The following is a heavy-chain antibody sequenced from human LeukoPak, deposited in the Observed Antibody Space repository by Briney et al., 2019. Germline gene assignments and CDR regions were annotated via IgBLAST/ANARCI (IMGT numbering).Heavy chain of an antibody. J-gene: IGHJ4*02. V-gene: IGHV1-46*01. Sequence: WASVKVSCKASGYTFTSYYMHWVRQAPGQGLEWMGIINPSGGNTNYAQKFQGRVTMTRDTSTSTVYMELSSLRSEDTAVYYCASLGYSSGWYFDYWGQGTLVTVSS. CDR3: ASLGYSSGWYFDY. CDR2: INPSGGNT. CDR1: GYTFTSYY. D-gene: IGHD6-19*01.